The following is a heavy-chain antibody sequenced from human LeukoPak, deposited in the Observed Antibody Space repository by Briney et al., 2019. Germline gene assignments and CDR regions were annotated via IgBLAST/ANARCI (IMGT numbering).Heavy chain of an antibody. CDR2: ISGSGGTT. J-gene: IGHJ4*02. CDR1: GFIFSRYG. V-gene: IGHV3-23*01. D-gene: IGHD6-19*01. Sequence: GGSLRLSCAASGFIFSRYGMSWVRQAPGKGLEWVSAISGSGGTTYYTDSVKGRFTVSRDNSKNTLYLQINSLRAEDTAIYYCAKDHLPGIVVADRDYWGQGTLVTVSS. CDR3: AKDHLPGIVVADRDY.